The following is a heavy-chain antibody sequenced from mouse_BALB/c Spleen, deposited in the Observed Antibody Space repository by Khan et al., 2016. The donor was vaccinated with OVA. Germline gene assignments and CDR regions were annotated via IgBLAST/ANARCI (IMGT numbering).Heavy chain of an antibody. D-gene: IGHD2-4*01. CDR2: IWSAGST. Sequence: QVQLKQSGPGLVQPSQSLSITCTVSGFSLTNYSVHWVRQSPGKGLEWLGVIWSAGSTDYNAAFISRLTIRTDNSRSQAFFTMNSLQPNDTAIYYCARRGYDYGRGALFAYWGQGTLVTVSA. CDR3: ARRGYDYGRGALFAY. V-gene: IGHV2-2*02. CDR1: GFSLTNYS. J-gene: IGHJ3*01.